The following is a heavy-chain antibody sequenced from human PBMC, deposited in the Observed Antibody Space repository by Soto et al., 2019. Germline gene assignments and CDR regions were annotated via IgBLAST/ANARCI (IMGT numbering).Heavy chain of an antibody. J-gene: IGHJ3*02. Sequence: QVQLVESGGGVVQPGRSLRLSCAASGFTFSSYGMHWVRQAPGKGLEWVAVISYDGSNKYYADSVKGRFTISRDNSKNTLYLQMNSLGAEDTAVYYCAKDRAYYYDSSGYYHDAFDIWGQGTMVTVSS. D-gene: IGHD3-22*01. CDR3: AKDRAYYYDSSGYYHDAFDI. CDR1: GFTFSSYG. V-gene: IGHV3-30*18. CDR2: ISYDGSNK.